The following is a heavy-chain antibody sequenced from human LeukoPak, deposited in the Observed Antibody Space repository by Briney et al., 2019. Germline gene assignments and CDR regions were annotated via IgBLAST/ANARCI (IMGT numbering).Heavy chain of an antibody. D-gene: IGHD2-2*01. V-gene: IGHV4-4*09. CDR3: ARHGVVVPSAMYYYYMDV. Sequence: SETLSLTCTISDASIRDYYWSWLRQPPGKGLEWIGYIYISGSPNYNPSLKSRVTISVDTSKNQFSLNLSSVTAADTAVYYCARHGVVVPSAMYYYYMDVWGKGTTVTVS. J-gene: IGHJ6*03. CDR1: DASIRDYY. CDR2: IYISGSP.